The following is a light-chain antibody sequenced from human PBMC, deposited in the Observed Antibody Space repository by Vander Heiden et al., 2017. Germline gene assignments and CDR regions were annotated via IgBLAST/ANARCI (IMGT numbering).Light chain of an antibody. Sequence: DIQLPKSPSFLSASFCDRVTITCRASQGISSYLDGYQQTPGKAPKLLISSASALQSGVPSRFSGSGSGTEFTLTINSLQPEDSATFYCEHLNNFPLTFGGGTKVEI. CDR3: EHLNNFPLT. V-gene: IGKV1-9*01. J-gene: IGKJ4*01. CDR1: QGISSY. CDR2: SAS.